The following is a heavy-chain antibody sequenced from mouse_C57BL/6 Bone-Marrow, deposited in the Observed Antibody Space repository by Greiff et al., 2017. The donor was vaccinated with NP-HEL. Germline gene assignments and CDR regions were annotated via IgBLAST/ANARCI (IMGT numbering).Heavy chain of an antibody. Sequence: EVKLMESGAELVRPGASVKLSCTASGFNIKDDYMHWVKQRPEQGLEWIGWIDPENGDTEYASKFQGKATITADTSSNTAYLQLSSLTSEDTAVYYCTVSYSNYWFAYWGQGTLVTVSA. CDR1: GFNIKDDY. D-gene: IGHD2-5*01. J-gene: IGHJ3*01. CDR3: TVSYSNYWFAY. V-gene: IGHV14-4*01. CDR2: IDPENGDT.